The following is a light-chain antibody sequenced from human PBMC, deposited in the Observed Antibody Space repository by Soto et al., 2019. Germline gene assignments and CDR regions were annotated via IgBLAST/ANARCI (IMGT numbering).Light chain of an antibody. J-gene: IGLJ1*01. Sequence: HSALTQPAYMSGLPGQSITISSTGTSSHVGGYNYVSWYQQHSGKAPKLMIYHVTNRPSGVSDRFSGSKTGNTASLTISGLQAEDEADYYCGSFTSNSHYVFGAGTKVTVL. CDR2: HVT. V-gene: IGLV2-14*03. CDR3: GSFTSNSHYV. CDR1: SSHVGGYNY.